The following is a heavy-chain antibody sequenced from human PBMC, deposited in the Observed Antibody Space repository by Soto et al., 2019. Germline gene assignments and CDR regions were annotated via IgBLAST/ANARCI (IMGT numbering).Heavy chain of an antibody. J-gene: IGHJ4*02. D-gene: IGHD3-10*01. CDR3: AAVGITMVRGVTDPYYFDY. CDR1: GFTFTSSA. CDR2: IVVGSGNT. V-gene: IGHV1-58*01. Sequence: QMQLVQSGPEVKKPGTSVKVSCKASGFTFTSSAVQWVRQARGQRLEWIGWIVVGSGNTNYAQKFQERVTITRDMSTSKDYMELSSLRSEDTAVYYCAAVGITMVRGVTDPYYFDYWGQGNLVTVSS.